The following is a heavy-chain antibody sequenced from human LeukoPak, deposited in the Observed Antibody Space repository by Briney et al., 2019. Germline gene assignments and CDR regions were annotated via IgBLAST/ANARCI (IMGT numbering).Heavy chain of an antibody. D-gene: IGHD5-18*01. Sequence: PGGSLRLSCAASGLTVSSNYMSWVRQAPGKGLEWVSPIYSGGSTYYADSVKGRFTISRDNSKNTLYLQMNSLRAEDTAVYYCAGYTYGYLNAFDIWGQGTMVTVSS. J-gene: IGHJ3*02. V-gene: IGHV3-53*01. CDR2: IYSGGST. CDR1: GLTVSSNY. CDR3: AGYTYGYLNAFDI.